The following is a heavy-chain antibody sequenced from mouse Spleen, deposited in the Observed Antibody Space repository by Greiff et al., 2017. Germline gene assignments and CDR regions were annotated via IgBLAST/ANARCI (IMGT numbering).Heavy chain of an antibody. CDR3: ARDGNYSAFFDY. V-gene: IGHV1-55*01. Sequence: QVQLQQSGAELVKPGASVKMSCKASGYTFTSYWITWVKQRPGQGLEWIGDIYPGSGSTNYNEKFKSKATLTVDTSSSTAYMQLSSLTSEDSAVYYCARDGNYSAFFDYWGQGTTLTVSS. CDR1: GYTFTSYW. CDR2: IYPGSGST. J-gene: IGHJ2*01. D-gene: IGHD2-1*01.